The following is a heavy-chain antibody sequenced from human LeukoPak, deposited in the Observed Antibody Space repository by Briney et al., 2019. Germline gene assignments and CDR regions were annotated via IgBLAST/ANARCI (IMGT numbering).Heavy chain of an antibody. CDR3: TTGNP. CDR2: MKSKPEGGTT. J-gene: IGHJ5*02. Sequence: AGGSLRLSCLTSGFTFVNASMSWVRQAPGKGLEWVGLMKSKPEGGTTFYAAPVRGRFTISRDDSRNTLYLQMTSLTIGDTGVYYCTTGNPWGQGTLVTVSS. CDR1: GFTFVNAS. V-gene: IGHV3-15*01.